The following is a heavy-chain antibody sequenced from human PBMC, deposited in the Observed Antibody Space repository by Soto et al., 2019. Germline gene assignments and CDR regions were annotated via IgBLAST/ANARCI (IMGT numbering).Heavy chain of an antibody. V-gene: IGHV4-39*01. CDR2: IYYSGST. Sequence: SETLSLTCTVSGGSISSSSYYWGWIRQPPGKGLEWIGSIYYSGSTYYNPSLKSRVTISVDTSKNQFSLKLSSVTAADTAVYYCATQPGGTVRTDYFDYWGQGTLVTVSS. CDR1: GGSISSSSYY. J-gene: IGHJ4*02. CDR3: ATQPGGTVRTDYFDY. D-gene: IGHD3-16*01.